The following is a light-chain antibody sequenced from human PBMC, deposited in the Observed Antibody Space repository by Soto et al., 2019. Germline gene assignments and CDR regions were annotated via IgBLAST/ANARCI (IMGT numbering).Light chain of an antibody. CDR3: SSYTSSSTVI. V-gene: IGLV2-14*03. CDR2: DVS. Sequence: QSALTQPASVSGSPGQSITISCTGTSSDVGGYNFVSWYQHHPGKAPKLMIYDVSSRPSGVSNRFSGSKSGNTPSLTISGLQAEDEADYYCSSYTSSSTVILGGGTKLTVL. J-gene: IGLJ2*01. CDR1: SSDVGGYNF.